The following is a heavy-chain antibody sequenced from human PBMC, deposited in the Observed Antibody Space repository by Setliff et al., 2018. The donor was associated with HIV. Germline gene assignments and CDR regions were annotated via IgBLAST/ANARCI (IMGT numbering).Heavy chain of an antibody. V-gene: IGHV3-15*01. CDR3: TTDGTGTTLGDGY. CDR2: IKSKTDGGTT. J-gene: IGHJ4*02. Sequence: WIRQSPGKGLEWVGRIKSKTDGGTTDYAAPVKGRFTISRDDSKNTLYLQMNSLKTEDTAVYYCTTDGTGTTLGDGYWGQGTLVTVSS. D-gene: IGHD1-7*01.